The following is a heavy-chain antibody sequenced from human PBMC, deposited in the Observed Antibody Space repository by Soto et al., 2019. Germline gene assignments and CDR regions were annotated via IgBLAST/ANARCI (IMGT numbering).Heavy chain of an antibody. Sequence: QVTLKESGPVLVKPTETLTLRCTVSGLSITDSEMGVSWIRQPPGQPLEWLAHIDSSGEKSYRTFLKSRLAISKDTSKSQIVLTMTNMDPADTAPYYCARSHLAVAVSPWFDPWGQGIPVTVSS. CDR3: ARSHLAVAVSPWFDP. V-gene: IGHV2-26*01. CDR1: GLSITDSEMG. D-gene: IGHD6-19*01. CDR2: IDSSGEK. J-gene: IGHJ5*02.